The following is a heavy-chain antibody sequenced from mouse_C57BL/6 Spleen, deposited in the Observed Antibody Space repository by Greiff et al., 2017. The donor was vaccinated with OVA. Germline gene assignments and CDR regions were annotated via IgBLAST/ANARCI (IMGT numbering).Heavy chain of an antibody. CDR1: GFSLSTSGMG. V-gene: IGHV8-12*01. CDR2: IYWDDDK. CDR3: ARRTYDYDDHYYAMDY. J-gene: IGHJ4*01. D-gene: IGHD2-4*01. Sequence: QVTLKVSGPGILQSSQTLSLTCSFSGFSLSTSGMGVSWIRQPSGKGLEWLAHIYWDDDKRYNPSLKSRLTISKATSRNQVFLKITSVDTADTATYYCARRTYDYDDHYYAMDYWGQGTSVTVSS.